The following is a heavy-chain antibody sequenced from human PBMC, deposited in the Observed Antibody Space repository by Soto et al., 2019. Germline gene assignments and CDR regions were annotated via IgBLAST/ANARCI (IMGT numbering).Heavy chain of an antibody. D-gene: IGHD2-2*01. CDR2: IYYSGST. Sequence: SETLSLTCTVSGGYVSSGSYYWSWIRQPPGKGLEWIGYIYYSGSTNYNPSLKSRVTISVDTSKNQFSLKLSSVTAADTAVYYCAKEKISTSCCNWFDPWGQGTLVTVSS. V-gene: IGHV4-61*01. CDR3: AKEKISTSCCNWFDP. J-gene: IGHJ5*02. CDR1: GGYVSSGSYY.